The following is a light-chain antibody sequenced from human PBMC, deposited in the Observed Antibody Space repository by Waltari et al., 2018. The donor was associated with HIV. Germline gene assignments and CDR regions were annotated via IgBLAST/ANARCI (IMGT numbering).Light chain of an antibody. Sequence: SHELTQPPSVSVSPGQTASITCSGDYLGDKYASWYQQKPGQSPVLVIYQDDKRPSGIPERFSGSNSGNTATPTITGTQAMDEADYYCQAWDSSTVLFGGGTKLTVL. CDR2: QDD. J-gene: IGLJ2*01. CDR1: YLGDKY. CDR3: QAWDSSTVL. V-gene: IGLV3-1*01.